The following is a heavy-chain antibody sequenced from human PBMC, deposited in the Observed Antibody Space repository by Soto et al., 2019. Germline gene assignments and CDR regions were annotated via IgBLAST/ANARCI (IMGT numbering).Heavy chain of an antibody. J-gene: IGHJ2*01. V-gene: IGHV4-31*03. CDR3: ARATTANHWYFDL. CDR2: TYYSGST. D-gene: IGHD4-17*01. Sequence: SETLSLTCTVSGGSISSGGYYWSWIRQHPGKGLEWIGYTYYSGSTYYNPSLKSRVTISVDTSKNQFSLKLSSVTAADTAVYYCARATTANHWYFDLWGRGTLVTVSS. CDR1: GGSISSGGYY.